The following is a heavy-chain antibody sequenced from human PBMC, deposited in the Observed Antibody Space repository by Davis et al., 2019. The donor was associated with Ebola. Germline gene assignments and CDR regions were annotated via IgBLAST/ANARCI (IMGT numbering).Heavy chain of an antibody. J-gene: IGHJ4*02. Sequence: PGGSLRLSCAASGFTFDDYTMHWVRQAPGKGLEWVSLISWDGGSTYYADSVKGRFTISRDNSKNSLYLQMNSLRTEDTALYYCAKAAVGATQEPIDYWGQGTLVTVSS. CDR3: AKAAVGATQEPIDY. D-gene: IGHD1-26*01. V-gene: IGHV3-43*01. CDR1: GFTFDDYT. CDR2: ISWDGGST.